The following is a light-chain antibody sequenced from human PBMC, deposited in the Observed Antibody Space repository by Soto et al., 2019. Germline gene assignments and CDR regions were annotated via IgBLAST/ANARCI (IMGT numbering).Light chain of an antibody. J-gene: IGLJ2*01. CDR2: AVS. CDR3: CSSTSLSTVV. Sequence: QSALTQPASVSGSPGQSITISCTGTSSDVGGYNHVSWYQHSPGKAPKLILFAVSDRPSGVSHRFSGSKSGNTASLTISGLQAEGEADYYCCSSTSLSTVVFGGGTKLTVL. V-gene: IGLV2-14*01. CDR1: SSDVGGYNH.